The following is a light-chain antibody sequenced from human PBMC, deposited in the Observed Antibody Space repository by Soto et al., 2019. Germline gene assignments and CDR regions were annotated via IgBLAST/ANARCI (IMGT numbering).Light chain of an antibody. CDR2: GAS. CDR3: QQFDSSVYT. V-gene: IGKV3-20*01. Sequence: EIVLTQSPGTLSLSPGEGATLSCRASQSVASAYLAWYQQKPGQAPRLLIYGASSRATGIPDRFSGSGSGTDFSLTISRLEPEDFAVYCCQQFDSSVYTSGQGTKLEI. J-gene: IGKJ2*01. CDR1: QSVASAY.